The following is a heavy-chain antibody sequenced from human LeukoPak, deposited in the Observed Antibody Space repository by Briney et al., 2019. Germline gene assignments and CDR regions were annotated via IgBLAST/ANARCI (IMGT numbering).Heavy chain of an antibody. Sequence: GASVKVSCKASGYXFTGYHIHWVRQAPGQGLEWMGWINPNTGGTNYAQKFQGRVTMTGDTSISTAYIELNRLRSDDTAVYYCARGYCTGDSCSGAWFDPWGRGTLVTVSS. J-gene: IGHJ5*02. CDR2: INPNTGGT. CDR1: GYXFTGYH. D-gene: IGHD2-15*01. CDR3: ARGYCTGDSCSGAWFDP. V-gene: IGHV1-2*02.